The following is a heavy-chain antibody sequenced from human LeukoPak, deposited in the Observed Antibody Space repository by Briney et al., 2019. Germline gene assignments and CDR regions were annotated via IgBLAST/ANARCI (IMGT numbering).Heavy chain of an antibody. Sequence: GESLQISCKGSGYSFPSYWITWVRQMPGKGLEWMATIDPSGSYTNYSPSFQGHVTISADKSISTAYLQWSSLMASDTAMYYCARTYYDILTGYSLSDYWGQGTLVTVSS. J-gene: IGHJ4*02. CDR1: GYSFPSYW. D-gene: IGHD3-9*01. V-gene: IGHV5-10-1*01. CDR3: ARTYYDILTGYSLSDY. CDR2: IDPSGSYT.